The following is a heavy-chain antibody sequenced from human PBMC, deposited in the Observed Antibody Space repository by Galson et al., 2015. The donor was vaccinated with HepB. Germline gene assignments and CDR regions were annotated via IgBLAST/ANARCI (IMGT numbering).Heavy chain of an antibody. CDR3: AKDGGTPGMYNRRFDS. CDR2: ISSSGGTT. D-gene: IGHD1-1*01. V-gene: IGHV3-48*01. J-gene: IGHJ5*01. CDR1: GFTFSSYG. Sequence: SLRLSCAASGFTFSSYGMHWVRQAPGKGLEWVSYISSSGGTTYYADSVEGRFTISRDNAKKSLYLQMNSLRGEDTAVYFCAKDGGTPGMYNRRFDSWGQGTLVTVSS.